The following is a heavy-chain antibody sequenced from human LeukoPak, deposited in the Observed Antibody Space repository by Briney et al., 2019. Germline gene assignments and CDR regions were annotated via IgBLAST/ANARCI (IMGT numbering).Heavy chain of an antibody. CDR3: ARVRFLDY. D-gene: IGHD3-3*01. V-gene: IGHV3-7*01. CDR2: IKQDGSEK. Sequence: GGSLRLSCAASGFTFSSSWMSWVRQAPGKGLEWVANIKQDGSEKYYVDSVKGRFTISRDNAKNSLYLQVNSLRAEDTAVYYCARVRFLDYWGQGTLVTVSS. CDR1: GFTFSSSW. J-gene: IGHJ4*02.